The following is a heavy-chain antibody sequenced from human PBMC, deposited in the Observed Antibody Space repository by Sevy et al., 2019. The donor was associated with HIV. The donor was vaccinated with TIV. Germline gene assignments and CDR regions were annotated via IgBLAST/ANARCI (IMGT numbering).Heavy chain of an antibody. CDR3: ARGYSNYLIDY. Sequence: GGSLRLSCAASGFTFNTYTMNWVRQAPGKGLEWVSSISSLSNYIYYADSVKGRLTISRDNAKTSLFLQMNSLRAEDTAVYYCARGYSNYLIDYWGQGTLVTVSS. CDR1: GFTFNTYT. CDR2: ISSLSNYI. J-gene: IGHJ4*02. V-gene: IGHV3-21*01. D-gene: IGHD4-4*01.